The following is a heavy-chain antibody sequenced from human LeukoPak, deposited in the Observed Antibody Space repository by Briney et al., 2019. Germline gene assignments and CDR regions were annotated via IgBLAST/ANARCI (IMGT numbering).Heavy chain of an antibody. Sequence: GGSLRLSCAASGFTFSSYAMHWVRQAPGKGLEWVAVISYDGSNKYYADSVKGRFTISRDNSKNTLYLQMNSLRAEDTAVYYCASLTVVTPTEWFDPWGQGTLVTVSS. CDR3: ASLTVVTPTEWFDP. V-gene: IGHV3-30-3*01. D-gene: IGHD4-23*01. CDR1: GFTFSSYA. CDR2: ISYDGSNK. J-gene: IGHJ5*02.